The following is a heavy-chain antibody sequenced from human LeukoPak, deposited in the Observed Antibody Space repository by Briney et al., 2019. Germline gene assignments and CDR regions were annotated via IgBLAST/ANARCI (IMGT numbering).Heavy chain of an antibody. CDR2: ISVRAGTI. J-gene: IGHJ6*02. CDR3: AKDFPHYYEVPHGMDV. V-gene: IGHV3-48*03. CDR1: GFGFGQYE. Sequence: GGSLRLSCAASGFGFGQYEMNWVRQAPGKGLEWIAYISVRAGTIYYGDSAEGRFTISRDDAKNSLYLQMNGLRVEDAAIYYCAKDFPHYYEVPHGMDVWGQGTTVTV. D-gene: IGHD3-22*01.